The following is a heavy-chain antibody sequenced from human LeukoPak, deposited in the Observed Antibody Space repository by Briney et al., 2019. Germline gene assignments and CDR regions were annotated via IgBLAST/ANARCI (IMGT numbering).Heavy chain of an antibody. J-gene: IGHJ6*02. CDR2: IYSGGST. CDR1: GFTVSSNY. CDR3: ARDSRYGSGSYDYYGMDV. Sequence: GGSLRPSCAASGFTVSSNYMSWVRQAPGKGLKWVSVIYSGGSTYYAYSVKGRFTISRDNSKNTLYLQMNSLRAEDTAVYYCARDSRYGSGSYDYYGMDVWGQGTTVTVSS. V-gene: IGHV3-66*01. D-gene: IGHD3-10*01.